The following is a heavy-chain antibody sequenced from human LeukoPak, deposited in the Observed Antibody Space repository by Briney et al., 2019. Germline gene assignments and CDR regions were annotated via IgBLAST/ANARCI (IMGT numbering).Heavy chain of an antibody. CDR1: GFVFSDYG. D-gene: IGHD5-24*01. CDR3: AKESADGHHSEGPKY. V-gene: IGHV3-30*02. Sequence: GGSLRLSCAASGFVFSDYGLHWVRQAPGKGVEWVAFVRYDGSNEYYAASVKGGFTISRDNSKNTLYLQMNSLRVEDTAVYSCAKESADGHHSEGPKYWGRGTLVTVSS. J-gene: IGHJ4*02. CDR2: VRYDGSNE.